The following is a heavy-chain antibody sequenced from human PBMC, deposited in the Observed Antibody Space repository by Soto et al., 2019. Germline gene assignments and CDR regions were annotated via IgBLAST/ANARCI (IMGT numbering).Heavy chain of an antibody. V-gene: IGHV1-18*01. J-gene: IGHJ4*02. CDR3: ARDSLSTSGWYLGYDY. CDR2: ISGYNGNT. CDR1: GYSISTYG. Sequence: QVQLVQSKSEMKKPGASVRVSCKASGYSISTYGFAWVRQAPGQRLEWLWWISGYNGNTNYAQNLQGRLTMTIDTSTRTAYMELRSLRSDDTAVYFCARDSLSTSGWYLGYDYWGQGTLVTVSS. D-gene: IGHD6-19*01.